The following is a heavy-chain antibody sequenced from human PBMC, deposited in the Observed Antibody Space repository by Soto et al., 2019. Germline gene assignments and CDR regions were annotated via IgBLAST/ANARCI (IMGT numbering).Heavy chain of an antibody. Sequence: GGSLRLSCAASGFTFSDSYMDWVRQAPGKGLEWVGRIRNKANSYTTEYAASVKARFTISRDDSKNSLSLQMNSLKSEDTAVYYCVKGHRALDNGGQATLVTVSS. CDR2: IRNKANSYTT. V-gene: IGHV3-72*01. CDR3: VKGHRALDN. CDR1: GFTFSDSY. J-gene: IGHJ4*02.